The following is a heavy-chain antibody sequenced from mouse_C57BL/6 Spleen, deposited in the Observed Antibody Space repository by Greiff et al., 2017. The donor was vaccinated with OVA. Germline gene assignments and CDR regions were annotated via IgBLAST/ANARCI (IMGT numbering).Heavy chain of an antibody. Sequence: QVQLKESGAELVMPGASVKLSCKASGYTFTSYWMHWVKQRPGQGLEWIGEIDPSDSYTNYNQKFKGKSTLTVDKSSSTAYMQLSSLTSEDSAVYYCEISGSYFDYWGQGTTLTVSS. CDR1: GYTFTSYW. J-gene: IGHJ2*01. CDR3: EISGSYFDY. V-gene: IGHV1-69*01. D-gene: IGHD1-3*01. CDR2: IDPSDSYT.